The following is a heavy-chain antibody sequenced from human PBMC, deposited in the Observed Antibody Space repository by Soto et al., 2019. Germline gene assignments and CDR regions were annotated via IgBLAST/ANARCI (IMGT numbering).Heavy chain of an antibody. CDR1: GGSISSYY. J-gene: IGHJ6*02. CDR3: ARDPRRDPYYYYGMDV. Sequence: QVQLQESGPGLVKPSEPLSLLCTVSGGSISSYYWCWIRQPPGKGLVWLGRIYTSGSTNYNPSLRSRVTMSVDTSKNQFALTLSSVSAADPAVYCCARDPRRDPYYYYGMDVWGQGTTVTVSS. V-gene: IGHV4-4*07. CDR2: IYTSGST.